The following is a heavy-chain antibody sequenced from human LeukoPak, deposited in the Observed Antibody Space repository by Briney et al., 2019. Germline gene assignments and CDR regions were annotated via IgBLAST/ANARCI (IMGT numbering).Heavy chain of an antibody. J-gene: IGHJ1*01. Sequence: PSQTLSLTCTVSGGSISSGSYYWSWIRQPAGKGLEWIGRIYTSGSTNYNPSLKSRVTISVDTSKDQFSLKLSSVTAADTAVYYCARGGRRGSYFQHWGQGTLVTVSS. CDR1: GGSISSGSYY. CDR2: IYTSGST. V-gene: IGHV4-61*02. D-gene: IGHD3-16*01. CDR3: ARGGRRGSYFQH.